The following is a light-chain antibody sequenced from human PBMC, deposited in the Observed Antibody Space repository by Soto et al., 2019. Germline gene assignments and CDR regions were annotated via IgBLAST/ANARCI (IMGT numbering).Light chain of an antibody. CDR3: QQYGSSLFT. Sequence: EIVVTQSPGTLSLSPGERATLSCRASQSVRSSYLAWYQQKPGQAPRLLIYGASSRATGIPDRFSGSGSGTDFTLTISRLEPEDFAVYYCQQYGSSLFTFGPGTKVDIK. CDR2: GAS. J-gene: IGKJ3*01. CDR1: QSVRSSY. V-gene: IGKV3-20*01.